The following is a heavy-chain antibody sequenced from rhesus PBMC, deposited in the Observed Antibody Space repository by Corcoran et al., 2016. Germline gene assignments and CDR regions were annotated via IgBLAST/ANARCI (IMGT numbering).Heavy chain of an antibody. Sequence: EMQLVETGGGLVQPGGSLKLSCAASGLTFISYGMSWDRQAPGKGLEWVSAINIVGGSTYYAHSVNARLTISTDNSKNTLSRQMNSLGAEDTAVYYCAKDRIAARRFDVWGPGVLVTVSS. CDR3: AKDRIAARRFDV. D-gene: IGHD6-25*01. V-gene: IGHV3S5*01. CDR2: INIVGGST. J-gene: IGHJ5-1*01. CDR1: GLTFISYG.